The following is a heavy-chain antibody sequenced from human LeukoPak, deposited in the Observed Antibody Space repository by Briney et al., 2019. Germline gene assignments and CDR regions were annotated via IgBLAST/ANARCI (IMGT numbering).Heavy chain of an antibody. V-gene: IGHV3-20*04. J-gene: IGHJ4*02. D-gene: IGHD2-15*01. CDR1: GFTFDDYG. Sequence: PGGSLRLSCAASGFTFDDYGMSWVRQAPGKGLEGVSGINWNGGSTVYADSVKGRFTISRDNAKNSLYLQMNSLRAEDTAVYYCARDKVNSCSGGSCYRYDYWGQGTLVTVAT. CDR3: ARDKVNSCSGGSCYRYDY. CDR2: INWNGGST.